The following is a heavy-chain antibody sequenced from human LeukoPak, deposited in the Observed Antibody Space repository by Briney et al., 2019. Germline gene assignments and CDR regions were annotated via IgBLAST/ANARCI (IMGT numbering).Heavy chain of an antibody. CDR3: ARGSPPRVYNDRSGYYSYYFDY. CDR1: GYKFTNYG. V-gene: IGHV1-18*01. CDR2: ISPYNGNT. D-gene: IGHD3-22*01. J-gene: IGHJ4*02. Sequence: GASVKVSCKASGYKFTNYGISWVRQAPGQGLEWMGWISPYNGNTIYAQKLQGRVTMTTDTSTSTAYMELRSLRSDDTAVYYCARGSPPRVYNDRSGYYSYYFDYWGQGTLVTVSS.